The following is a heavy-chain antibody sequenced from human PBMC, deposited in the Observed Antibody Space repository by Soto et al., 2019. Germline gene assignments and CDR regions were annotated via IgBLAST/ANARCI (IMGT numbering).Heavy chain of an antibody. D-gene: IGHD6-19*01. CDR2: VYYSGST. Sequence: TSETLSLTCAVSGASMNTYYWSWIRQLPGKGLEWIGYVYYSGSTNYNPSLKSRVTISVDTSTNQFSLKLSSVTAADTAVYYCAREAVAGTSGYYFDYCGQGTLVTVSS. CDR1: GASMNTYY. J-gene: IGHJ4*02. V-gene: IGHV4-59*01. CDR3: AREAVAGTSGYYFDY.